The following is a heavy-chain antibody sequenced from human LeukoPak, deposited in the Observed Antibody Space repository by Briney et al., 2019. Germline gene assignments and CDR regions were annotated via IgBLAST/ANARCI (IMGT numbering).Heavy chain of an antibody. D-gene: IGHD6-13*01. Sequence: GGSLRLSCAVSGFTFDDYAMHWVRQVPGKGLEWVSGINWNSDSIGYADSVKGRFTTSRDNAKNSLYLQMNSLRAEDTAVYYCARVRQQLVRLLGRDTTYYYYYYMDVWGKGTTVTVSS. CDR2: INWNSDSI. V-gene: IGHV3-9*01. CDR3: ARVRQQLVRLLGRDTTYYYYYYMDV. J-gene: IGHJ6*03. CDR1: GFTFDDYA.